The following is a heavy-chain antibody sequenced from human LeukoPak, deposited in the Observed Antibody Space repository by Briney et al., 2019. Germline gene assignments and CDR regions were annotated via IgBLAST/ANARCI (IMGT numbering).Heavy chain of an antibody. Sequence: GGSLRLSCAASGFTVSSNYMNWVRQAPGKGLEWVSVIYGGGNIYYADSVKGRFTISRDNAKNSLYLQMNSLRAEDTAVYYCARGRDYGGDSVRAFDIWGQGTMVTVSS. D-gene: IGHD4-23*01. CDR1: GFTVSSNY. CDR3: ARGRDYGGDSVRAFDI. V-gene: IGHV3-53*01. CDR2: IYGGGNI. J-gene: IGHJ3*02.